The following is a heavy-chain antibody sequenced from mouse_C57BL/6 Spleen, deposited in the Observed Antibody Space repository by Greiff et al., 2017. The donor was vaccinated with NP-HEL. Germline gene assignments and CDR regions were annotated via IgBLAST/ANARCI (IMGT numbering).Heavy chain of an antibody. CDR1: GYTFTSYW. V-gene: IGHV1-72*01. CDR2: IDPNCGGT. CDR3: ARSYQGLYYAMDY. D-gene: IGHD3-3*01. Sequence: VQLQQPGAELVKPGASVKLSCKASGYTFTSYWMHWVQQRPGRGLEWIGRIDPNCGGTKYNEQFTSKATLTVDKPSSTAYMRSSSLTSEDSAVYDCARSYQGLYYAMDYWGQGTSVTVSS. J-gene: IGHJ4*01.